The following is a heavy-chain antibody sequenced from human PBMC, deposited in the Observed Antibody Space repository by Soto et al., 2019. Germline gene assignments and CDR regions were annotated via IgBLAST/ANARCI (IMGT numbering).Heavy chain of an antibody. CDR3: ATENCGGDCYEGSGDY. CDR2: IIPIFGTA. CDR1: GGTFSSYA. J-gene: IGHJ4*02. D-gene: IGHD2-21*02. Sequence: SVKVSCKASGGTFSSYAISWVRQAPGQGLEWMGGIIPIFGTANYAQKFQGRVTITADESTSTAYMELSSLRSEDTAVYYCATENCGGDCYEGSGDYWGQGTLVTVS. V-gene: IGHV1-69*13.